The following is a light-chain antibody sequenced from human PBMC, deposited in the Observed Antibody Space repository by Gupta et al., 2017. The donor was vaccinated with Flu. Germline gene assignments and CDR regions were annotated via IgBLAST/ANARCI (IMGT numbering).Light chain of an antibody. CDR2: EVN. V-gene: IGLV2-23*02. CDR3: CSVSGSPTLYV. J-gene: IGLJ1*01. CDR1: CTGVKLYDI. Sequence: TCTGVKLYDIVSWYQQNPGGAPTLVIYEVNKQPSGVTHRFAGCKNGNTAALTISGLQPAMESAYYCCSVSGSPTLYVLGTGTKVTV.